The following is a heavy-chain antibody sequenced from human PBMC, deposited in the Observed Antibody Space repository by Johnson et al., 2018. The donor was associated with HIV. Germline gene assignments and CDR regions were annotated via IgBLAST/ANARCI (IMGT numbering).Heavy chain of an antibody. Sequence: QVQLVESGGGVVQPGRSLRLSCETSRFTFDDYAMHWVRQAPGKGLEWVAVIWYDGSNKYYADSVKGRFTISRDNSKNTLYLQMNSLRAEDTAVYYCAKGHTSGVGATKAFDIWGQGTMVTVSS. CDR3: AKGHTSGVGATKAFDI. CDR1: RFTFDDYA. V-gene: IGHV3-33*06. J-gene: IGHJ3*02. D-gene: IGHD1-26*01. CDR2: IWYDGSNK.